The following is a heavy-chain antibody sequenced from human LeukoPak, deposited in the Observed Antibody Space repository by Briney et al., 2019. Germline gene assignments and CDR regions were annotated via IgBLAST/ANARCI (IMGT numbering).Heavy chain of an antibody. J-gene: IGHJ4*02. V-gene: IGHV1-8*01. Sequence: ASVKVSCKASGYTFTSYDINWVRQATGQGLEWMGWMNPNSGNTGYARKFQGRVTMTRNTSISTAYMELSSLRSEDTAVYYCARGWGITFGGVIVTPIDYWGQGTLVTVSS. CDR1: GYTFTSYD. CDR2: MNPNSGNT. CDR3: ARGWGITFGGVIVTPIDY. D-gene: IGHD3-16*02.